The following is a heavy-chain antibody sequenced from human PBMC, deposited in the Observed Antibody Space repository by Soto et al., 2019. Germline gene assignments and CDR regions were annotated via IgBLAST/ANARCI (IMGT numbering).Heavy chain of an antibody. D-gene: IGHD6-19*01. CDR3: ARDYPHSSGWYGGSYWFEP. V-gene: IGHV4-59*01. CDR2: IYYSGST. CDR1: GGSISSYY. Sequence: PSETLSLTCTVSGGSISSYYWSWIRQPPGKGLEWIGYIYYSGSTNYNPSLKSRVTISVDTSKNQFSLKLSSVTAADTAVYYCARDYPHSSGWYGGSYWFEPWGQGTLVTVSS. J-gene: IGHJ5*02.